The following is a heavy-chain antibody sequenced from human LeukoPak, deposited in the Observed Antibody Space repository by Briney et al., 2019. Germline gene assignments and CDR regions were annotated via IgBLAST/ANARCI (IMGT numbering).Heavy chain of an antibody. CDR2: IYYSGST. CDR3: ARDPLSGYYSE. D-gene: IGHD3-22*01. Sequence: SETLSLTCTVSGGSISSSSYYWGWIRQPPGKGLEWIGSIYYSGSTYYNPSLKSRVTISVDTSKNQFSLKLSSVTAADTAVYYCARDPLSGYYSEWGRGTLVTVSS. J-gene: IGHJ4*02. CDR1: GGSISSSSYY. V-gene: IGHV4-39*07.